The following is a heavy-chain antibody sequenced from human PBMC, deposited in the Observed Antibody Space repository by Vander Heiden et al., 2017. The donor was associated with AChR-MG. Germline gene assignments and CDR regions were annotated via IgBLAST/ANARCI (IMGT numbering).Heavy chain of an antibody. CDR2: ISSSSIYI. CDR1: GFTFSAYS. D-gene: IGHD4-17*01. V-gene: IGHV3-21*01. J-gene: IGHJ6*02. Sequence: EVQLVESGGGLVKPGGSLRLSCAASGFTFSAYSINWVRQAPGKGLEWVSSISSSSIYIHYADSVKGRFTISRDNAKNSSYLQMNSLRAEDTAVYYCARETTNSPPDVWGQGTTVTVSS. CDR3: ARETTNSPPDV.